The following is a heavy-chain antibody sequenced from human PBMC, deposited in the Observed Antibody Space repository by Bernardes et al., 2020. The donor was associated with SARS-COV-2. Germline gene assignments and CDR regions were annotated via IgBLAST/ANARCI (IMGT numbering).Heavy chain of an antibody. CDR3: ARHTAWHDYDNSARGWFDP. J-gene: IGHJ5*02. Sequence: GESLKISCKGSGYTFTNYWITWVRQMPGKGLEWMGRIDPSDSYVNYSPSLEGHVTISSDKSTRTAYLQWTSLKASDTGMYYCARHTAWHDYDNSARGWFDPWGQGTLVTVSS. CDR2: IDPSDSYV. CDR1: GYTFTNYW. D-gene: IGHD3-22*01. V-gene: IGHV5-10-1*01.